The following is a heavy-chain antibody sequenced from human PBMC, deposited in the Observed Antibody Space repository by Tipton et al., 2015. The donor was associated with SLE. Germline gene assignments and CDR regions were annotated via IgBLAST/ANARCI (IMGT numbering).Heavy chain of an antibody. CDR2: IGRSGDYV. J-gene: IGHJ6*03. Sequence: QLVQSGGGLVKPGGSLRLSCEASGFIFSSYTMNWVRQAPGKGLEWVSSIGRSGDYVLYGDSVKGRFTISRDNAKNSLYLQMNSLRAEDTALYYCARGHWDTVDYYYMDVWGKGTTVTVSS. D-gene: IGHD1/OR15-1a*01. V-gene: IGHV3-21*01. CDR1: GFIFSSYT. CDR3: ARGHWDTVDYYYMDV.